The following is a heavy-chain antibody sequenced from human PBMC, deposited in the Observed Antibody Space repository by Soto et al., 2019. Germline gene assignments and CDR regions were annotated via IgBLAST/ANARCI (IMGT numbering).Heavy chain of an antibody. CDR1: GFTVSSNY. J-gene: IGHJ4*02. V-gene: IGHV3-66*01. D-gene: IGHD1-1*01. CDR2: IYSGGST. CDR3: AGDVRYKG. Sequence: EVQLVESGGGLVQPGGSLRLSCAASGFTVSSNYMSWVRQAPGKGLEWVSVIYSGGSTYYADSVKGRFSISQNHSKNTQSRQTSSLTADDPAVYYWAGDVRYKGWGQGTLVTVSS.